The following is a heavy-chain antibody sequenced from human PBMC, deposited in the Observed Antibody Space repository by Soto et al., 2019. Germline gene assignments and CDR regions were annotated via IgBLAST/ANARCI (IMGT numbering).Heavy chain of an antibody. J-gene: IGHJ4*02. V-gene: IGHV1-18*01. CDR1: GYTFTSYG. CDR3: ARDRSITMVRGVPSFDY. Sequence: ASVKVSCKASGYTFTSYGISWVRQAPGQGLEWMGWISAYNGNTNYAQKLQGRVTMTTDTSTSTAYMELRSMRSDDTAVYDCARDRSITMVRGVPSFDYWGQGTLVTVSS. CDR2: ISAYNGNT. D-gene: IGHD3-10*01.